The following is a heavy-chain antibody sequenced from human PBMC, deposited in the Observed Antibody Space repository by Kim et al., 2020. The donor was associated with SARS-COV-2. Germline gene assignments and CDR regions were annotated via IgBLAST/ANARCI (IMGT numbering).Heavy chain of an antibody. Sequence: ASVKVSCKASGYTFTGYYMHWVRQAPGQGLEWMGRINPNSGGTNYAQKFQGRVTMTRDTSISTAYMELSRLRSDDTVVYYCARDLGGGFPDYYYGMDVWGQGTTVTVSS. CDR2: INPNSGGT. J-gene: IGHJ6*02. CDR1: GYTFTGYY. D-gene: IGHD3-10*01. V-gene: IGHV1-2*05. CDR3: ARDLGGGFPDYYYGMDV.